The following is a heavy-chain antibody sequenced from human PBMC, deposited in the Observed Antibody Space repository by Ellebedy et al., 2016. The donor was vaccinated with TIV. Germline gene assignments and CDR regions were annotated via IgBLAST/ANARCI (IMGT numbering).Heavy chain of an antibody. CDR2: IYHTGHI. D-gene: IGHD2-21*02. J-gene: IGHJ4*02. V-gene: IGHV4-39*07. CDR3: SRGVTDQN. Sequence: MPGGSLRLSCSVSGGSVTTTTYRWSWIRRPPGKGLEWLGTIYHTGHIYDNPSLGNRVTISIDTSKNQFSLTVRSVTAADTAVYYCSRGVTDQNWGQGILVTVSS. CDR1: GGSVTTTTYR.